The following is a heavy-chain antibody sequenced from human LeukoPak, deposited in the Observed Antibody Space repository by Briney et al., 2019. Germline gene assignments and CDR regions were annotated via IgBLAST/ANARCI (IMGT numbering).Heavy chain of an antibody. CDR1: GGTFSSYA. J-gene: IGHJ6*03. Sequence: GASVKVSCKASGGTFSSYAISWVRQAPGQGLEWLGGIIPIFGTANYAQKFQGRVTITADKSTSTAYMELSSLRSEDTAVYYCTRTFRGWVGATNHYYYYMDVWGKGTTVTVSS. D-gene: IGHD1-26*01. CDR3: TRTFRGWVGATNHYYYYMDV. CDR2: IIPIFGTA. V-gene: IGHV1-69*06.